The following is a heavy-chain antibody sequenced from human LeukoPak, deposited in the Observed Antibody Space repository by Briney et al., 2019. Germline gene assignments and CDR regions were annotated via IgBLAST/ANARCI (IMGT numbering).Heavy chain of an antibody. CDR3: ARLPRGGKYYFDY. D-gene: IGHD3-16*01. J-gene: IGHJ4*02. V-gene: IGHV4-34*01. CDR2: INQSGST. Sequence: PSETLSLTCAVYGGSFSGYYWSWIRQPPGKGLEWIGEINQSGSTNYNPSLKSRVTISVDTSKNQFSLKLSSVTAADTAVYYCARLPRGGKYYFDYWGQGTLVTVSS. CDR1: GGSFSGYY.